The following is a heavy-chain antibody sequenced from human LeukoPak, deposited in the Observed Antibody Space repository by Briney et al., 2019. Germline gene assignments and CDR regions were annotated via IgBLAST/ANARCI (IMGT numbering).Heavy chain of an antibody. CDR1: GFMFHDYA. J-gene: IGHJ5*02. Sequence: GGSLRLSCAAPGFMFHDYAIHWVRQPPGKGLVWVSRIKSDGSMTNYADSVKGRFTISRDNTKNTLYLQMNSLRAEDTAVYYCASQLVGAAFDPWGQGTLVTVSS. CDR2: IKSDGSMT. D-gene: IGHD2-8*02. V-gene: IGHV3-74*01. CDR3: ASQLVGAAFDP.